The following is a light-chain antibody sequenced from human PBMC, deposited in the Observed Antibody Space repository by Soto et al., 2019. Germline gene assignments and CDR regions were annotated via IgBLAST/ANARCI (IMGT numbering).Light chain of an antibody. Sequence: DIQMTQSPSSLSASVGDRVTITCRASQSISNYLNWYQQKPGKAPKLLIYAASSLQSGVPSRFSGSGSGTDFTLIISSLQPEDFATYSCQQSYTSLFTFGPGTNVDIK. CDR3: QQSYTSLFT. V-gene: IGKV1-39*01. J-gene: IGKJ3*01. CDR1: QSISNY. CDR2: AAS.